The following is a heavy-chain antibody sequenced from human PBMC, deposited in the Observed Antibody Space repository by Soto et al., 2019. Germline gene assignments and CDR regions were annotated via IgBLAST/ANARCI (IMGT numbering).Heavy chain of an antibody. Sequence: EVQLVESGGGLVKPGGSLRLSCAASGFTFSNAWMSWVRQAPGKGLEWVGRIKSNTHGGTTDYAAPVKGRFTISRDDSKNTLYLEINSLKIEDTAVYYCTGSSWDGFWGQGTLVTVSS. CDR1: GFTFSNAW. CDR3: TGSSWDGF. V-gene: IGHV3-15*01. CDR2: IKSNTHGGTT. D-gene: IGHD6-13*01. J-gene: IGHJ4*02.